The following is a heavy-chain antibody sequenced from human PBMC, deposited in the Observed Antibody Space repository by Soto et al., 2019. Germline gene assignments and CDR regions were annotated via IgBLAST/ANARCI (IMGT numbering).Heavy chain of an antibody. D-gene: IGHD2-2*01. Sequence: EVQLVETGGGLIQPGGSLRLSCAASGFTVSSNYMSWVRQAPGKGLEWVSVIYSGGSTYYADSVKGRFTISRDNSKNTLYLQRNSLRAEDTAVYYCTRGKRELGYCSSTSCGYGMDVWGQGTTVTVSS. CDR1: GFTVSSNY. CDR2: IYSGGST. J-gene: IGHJ6*02. V-gene: IGHV3-53*02. CDR3: TRGKRELGYCSSTSCGYGMDV.